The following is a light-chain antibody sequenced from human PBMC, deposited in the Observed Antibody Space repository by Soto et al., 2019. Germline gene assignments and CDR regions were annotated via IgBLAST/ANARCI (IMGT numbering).Light chain of an antibody. CDR1: QSVSSSY. J-gene: IGKJ3*01. CDR2: GAS. CDR3: QQYGSLFT. Sequence: EIVLTQSPGTLSLSPGERATLSCRASQSVSSSYLAWYQQKPGQAPRLLIYGASSRATGIPDRFSGSGSGTDFTLTISRLEPEDFAVYSCQQYGSLFTFGPGTKVDIK. V-gene: IGKV3-20*01.